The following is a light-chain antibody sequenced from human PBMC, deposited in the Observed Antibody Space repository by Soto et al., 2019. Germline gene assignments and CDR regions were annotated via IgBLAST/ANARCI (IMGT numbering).Light chain of an antibody. CDR2: GAS. CDR1: PRVSSSY. V-gene: IGKV3-20*01. CDR3: QQYGSSPYT. J-gene: IGKJ2*01. Sequence: EIELTQSPGTLSLSPGERATLSCRASPRVSSSYLAGYQQKPGQAPRLLSYGASSRATGIPDRLSGSGSRKVFTLPISRLEPVYVCVYYCQQYGSSPYTFGHGTKLEIK.